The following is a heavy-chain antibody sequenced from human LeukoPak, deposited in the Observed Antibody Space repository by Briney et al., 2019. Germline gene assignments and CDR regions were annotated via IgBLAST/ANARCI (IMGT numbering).Heavy chain of an antibody. Sequence: GGSLRLSCAASGLTLRSYDMSWVRQAPGKGLEWVAATSGSGGNTYYADSVKGRFTISRNNSKNTLYLQMNSLRAEDTAVYYCAKEYSGYDFDYWGQGTLVTVSS. CDR3: AKEYSGYDFDY. CDR2: TSGSGGNT. CDR1: GLTLRSYD. J-gene: IGHJ4*02. V-gene: IGHV3-23*01. D-gene: IGHD5-12*01.